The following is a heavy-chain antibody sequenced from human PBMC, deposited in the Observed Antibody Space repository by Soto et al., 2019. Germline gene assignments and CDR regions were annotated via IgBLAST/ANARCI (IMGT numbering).Heavy chain of an antibody. CDR2: IIPIFGTA. D-gene: IGHD5-18*01. CDR1: GGTFSSYA. CDR3: ARADTAMATLYYFDY. V-gene: IGHV1-69*12. Sequence: QVQLVQSGAEVKKPGSSVKVSCKASGGTFSSYAISWVLQAPGQGLEWMGGIIPIFGTANYAQKFQGRVTITADESTSTAYMELSSLRSEDTAVYYCARADTAMATLYYFDYWGQGTLVTVSS. J-gene: IGHJ4*02.